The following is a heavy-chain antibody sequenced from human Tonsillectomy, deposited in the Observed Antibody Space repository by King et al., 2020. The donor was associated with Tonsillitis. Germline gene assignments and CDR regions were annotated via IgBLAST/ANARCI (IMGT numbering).Heavy chain of an antibody. CDR3: AKAGHSSKWFGELLGYYYYMDV. J-gene: IGHJ6*03. CDR2: ISGDGGST. Sequence: VQLVQSGGGVVQPGGSLRLSCAASGFTFDDYAMHWVRQAPGKGLEWVSLISGDGGSTYYADSVKGRFTISRDNSKNSLYLQMNRLRTEDTAMYYCAKAGHSSKWFGELLGYYYYMDVWGKGTTVTVSS. V-gene: IGHV3-43*02. D-gene: IGHD3-10*01. CDR1: GFTFDDYA.